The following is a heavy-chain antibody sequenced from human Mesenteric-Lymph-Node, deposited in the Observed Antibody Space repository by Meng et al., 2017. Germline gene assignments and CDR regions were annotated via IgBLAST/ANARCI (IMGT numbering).Heavy chain of an antibody. D-gene: IGHD4/OR15-4a*01. CDR2: INTDGRST. J-gene: IGHJ4*02. CDR3: VRWDYGVNSGPEN. V-gene: IGHV3-74*01. CDR1: GFTFSSYW. Sequence: EVQLVESGGGLVQPGGSLRLSCAASGFTFSSYWMNWVRQAPGKGLVWVSRINTDGRSTSYTDSVKGRFTISRDNAKKTLYLQMNSLRAEDTAVYYCVRWDYGVNSGPENWGQGTLVTVSS.